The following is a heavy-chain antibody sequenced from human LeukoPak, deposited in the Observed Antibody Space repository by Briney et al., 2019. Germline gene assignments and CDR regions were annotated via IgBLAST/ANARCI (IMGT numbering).Heavy chain of an antibody. V-gene: IGHV1-2*06. CDR1: GYTFTGYY. Sequence: ASVKVSXKASGYTFTGYYMHWVRQAPGQGLEWMGRINPNSGGTNYAQKFQGRVTMTRDTSISTAYMELSRLRSDDTAVYYCAREPLRYFDWLYPSYFDYWGQGTLVTVSS. J-gene: IGHJ4*02. D-gene: IGHD3-9*01. CDR2: INPNSGGT. CDR3: AREPLRYFDWLYPSYFDY.